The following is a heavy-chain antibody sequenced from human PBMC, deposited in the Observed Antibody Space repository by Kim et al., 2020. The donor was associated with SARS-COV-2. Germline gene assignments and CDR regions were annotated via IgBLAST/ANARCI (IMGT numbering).Heavy chain of an antibody. CDR2: IYYSGST. CDR3: ARARIIAAAGPTLR. D-gene: IGHD6-13*01. Sequence: SETLSLTCTVSGGSISSSSYYWGWIRQPPGKGLEWIGSIYYSGSTYYNPSLKSRVTISVDTSKNQFSLKLSSVTAADTAVYYCARARIIAAAGPTLRWGQGTLVTVSS. CDR1: GGSISSSSYY. J-gene: IGHJ4*02. V-gene: IGHV4-39*01.